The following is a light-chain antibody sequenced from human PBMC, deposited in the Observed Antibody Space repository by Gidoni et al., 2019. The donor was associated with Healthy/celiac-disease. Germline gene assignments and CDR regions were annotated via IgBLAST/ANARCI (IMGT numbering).Light chain of an antibody. Sequence: DIVLTQSPLSLPFTPGEPASISCRSSQSLLHSNGYNYLDGYLQKPGQSPKLLIYLGSNRASGVPERFSGSGSGTDFTLKISRVEAEDVGVYYCMQAIQNPSITFGQXTRLEIK. J-gene: IGKJ5*01. V-gene: IGKV2-28*01. CDR3: MQAIQNPSIT. CDR2: LGS. CDR1: QSLLHSNGYNY.